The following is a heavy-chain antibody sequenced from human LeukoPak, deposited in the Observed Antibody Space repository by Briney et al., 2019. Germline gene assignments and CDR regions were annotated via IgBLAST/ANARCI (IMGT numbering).Heavy chain of an antibody. J-gene: IGHJ3*02. Sequence: PSETLSLTCAVYGGSFSGYYWSWIRQPPGKGLEWIGEINHSGSTNYNPSLKSRVTISVDTSKNQFSLKLSSVTAADTAVYYCARSYDYVWGSYRLGAFDIWGQGTMVTVSS. V-gene: IGHV4-34*01. CDR1: GGSFSGYY. CDR3: ARSYDYVWGSYRLGAFDI. D-gene: IGHD3-16*02. CDR2: INHSGST.